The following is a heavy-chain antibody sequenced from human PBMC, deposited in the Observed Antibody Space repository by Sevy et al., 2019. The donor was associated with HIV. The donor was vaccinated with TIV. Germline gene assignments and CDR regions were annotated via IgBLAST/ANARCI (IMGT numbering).Heavy chain of an antibody. CDR3: AREAGGRFLEWFYFDY. CDR1: GFTFSSYW. V-gene: IGHV3-7*01. D-gene: IGHD3-3*01. Sequence: GGSLRLSCAASGFTFSSYWMSWVRQAPGKGLEWVANIKQDGSEKYYVDSVKGRFTISGDNAKNSLYLQMNSLRAEDTAVYYCAREAGGRFLEWFYFDYWGQGTLVTVSS. J-gene: IGHJ4*02. CDR2: IKQDGSEK.